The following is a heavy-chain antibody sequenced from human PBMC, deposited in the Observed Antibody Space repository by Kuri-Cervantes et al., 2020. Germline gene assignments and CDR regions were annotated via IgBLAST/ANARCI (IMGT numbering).Heavy chain of an antibody. CDR2: ISYDGSNK. J-gene: IGHJ6*02. D-gene: IGHD3-10*01. Sequence: LSLTCAASGFTFSSYGVHWVRQAPGKGLEWVAVISYDGSNKYYADSVKGRFTISRDNSKNTLYLQMDSLRAEDTAVYYCARSMWFGEFGFYYYYGMDVWGQGTTVTVSS. CDR1: GFTFSSYG. V-gene: IGHV3-30*03. CDR3: ARSMWFGEFGFYYYYGMDV.